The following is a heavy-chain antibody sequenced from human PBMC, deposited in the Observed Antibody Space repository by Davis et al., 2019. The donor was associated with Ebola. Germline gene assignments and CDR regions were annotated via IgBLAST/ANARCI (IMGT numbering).Heavy chain of an antibody. Sequence: PGGSLRLSCAASGFVFRNYVMSWVRQAPGKGLEWVSTLGTSADTYYAASVKGRFTISRDNSKNTLYLQMNGLRVDDTAIYYCAKDTSNIWFDIWGQGTMVTVSS. V-gene: IGHV3-23*01. J-gene: IGHJ3*02. CDR1: GFVFRNYV. D-gene: IGHD1-26*01. CDR2: LGTSADT. CDR3: AKDTSNIWFDI.